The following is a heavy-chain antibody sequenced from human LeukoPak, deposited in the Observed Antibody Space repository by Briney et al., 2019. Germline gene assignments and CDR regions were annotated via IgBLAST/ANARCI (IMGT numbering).Heavy chain of an antibody. D-gene: IGHD1-26*01. CDR2: IVVGSGNT. Sequence: GASVKVSCKASGFTFTSSAMQWVRQARGQRLEWIGWIVVGSGNTNYAQKFQERVTITRDMSTSTAYMELSSLRSEDTAVYYCAALRGPEWEPDAYYFDYWGQGTLVTVSS. V-gene: IGHV1-58*02. J-gene: IGHJ4*02. CDR1: GFTFTSSA. CDR3: AALRGPEWEPDAYYFDY.